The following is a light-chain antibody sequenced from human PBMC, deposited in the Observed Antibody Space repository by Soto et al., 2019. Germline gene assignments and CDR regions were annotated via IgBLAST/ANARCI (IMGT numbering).Light chain of an antibody. CDR2: LAS. CDR3: IRTLQTTVT. CDR1: QSLLHINGYNY. J-gene: IGKJ4*01. Sequence: DIVVTQSPLSLPVTPGEPASISCRSSQSLLHINGYNYLDWYLQKPGQSPQLLIYLASSRASGGPDMFSGSVSGAEFPLKISREEAEDFWVDYCIRTLQTTVTFGGGT. V-gene: IGKV2-28*01.